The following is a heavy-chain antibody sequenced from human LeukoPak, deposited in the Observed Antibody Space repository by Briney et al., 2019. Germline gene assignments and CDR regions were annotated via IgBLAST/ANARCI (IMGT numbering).Heavy chain of an antibody. CDR2: ISRSGTNT. CDR3: AKDGHYDSSGFTLQY. V-gene: IGHV3-23*01. Sequence: GGSLRLSCAASGFTFSNYAITWDRQAPGKGLEWVSTISRSGTNTYYADSVKGRFTISRDNSKNTLYLQLNSLRAEDKAVYYCAKDGHYDSSGFTLQYWGQGTLVTVSS. CDR1: GFTFSNYA. D-gene: IGHD3-22*01. J-gene: IGHJ1*01.